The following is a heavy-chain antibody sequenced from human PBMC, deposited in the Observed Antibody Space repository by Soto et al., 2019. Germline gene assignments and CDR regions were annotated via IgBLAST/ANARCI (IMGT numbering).Heavy chain of an antibody. CDR2: IYYSGST. D-gene: IGHD6-13*01. CDR3: ARTIAAAGTYYYYGTDV. J-gene: IGHJ6*02. CDR1: GGSISSGGYY. V-gene: IGHV4-31*03. Sequence: SETLSLTCTVSGGSISSGGYYWSWIRQDPGTGLEWIGYIYYSGSTYYNPSLKSRVTISVDTSKNQFSLKLSSVTAADTAVYYCARTIAAAGTYYYYGTDVWGQGKTVTVSS.